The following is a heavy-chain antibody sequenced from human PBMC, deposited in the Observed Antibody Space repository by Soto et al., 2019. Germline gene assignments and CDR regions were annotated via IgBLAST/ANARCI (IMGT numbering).Heavy chain of an antibody. V-gene: IGHV4-31*03. CDR3: ARASGYSSPPAYAMAV. J-gene: IGHJ6*02. Sequence: QVQLQESGPGLVKPSQTLSLNCTVSGASITNIGDFWTWLRQSPAKGLEWIGYIHHSGKTYYNPSLKSRVTISVDTSKSQVSLKLSSVTAADTAVYYCARASGYSSPPAYAMAVWGQGATVTVSS. D-gene: IGHD5-18*01. CDR2: IHHSGKT. CDR1: GASITNIGDF.